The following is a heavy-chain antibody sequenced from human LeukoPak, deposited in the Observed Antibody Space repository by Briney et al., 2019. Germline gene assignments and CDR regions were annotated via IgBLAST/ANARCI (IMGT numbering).Heavy chain of an antibody. CDR3: ARAGAPDAFDI. CDR2: INPNSGGT. Sequence: ASVKVSCKASGYTFTGYYMHLVRQAPGQGLEWMGWINPNSGGTNCAQKFQGRVTMTRDTSISTAYMELSRLRSDDTSVYYCARAGAPDAFDIWGQGTMVTVSS. CDR1: GYTFTGYY. J-gene: IGHJ3*02. D-gene: IGHD3-10*01. V-gene: IGHV1-2*02.